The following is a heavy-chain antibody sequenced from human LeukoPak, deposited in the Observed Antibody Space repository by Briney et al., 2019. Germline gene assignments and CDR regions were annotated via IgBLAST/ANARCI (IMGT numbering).Heavy chain of an antibody. Sequence: SETLSLTCTVSGGSISSTTYYWAWIRQPPGKGLEWIGSIYKAGNTNYSPSLRSRVFISVDTSKNQFSLKLSSVTAADTAVYYCARDMTTVTPFDYWGQGTLVTVSS. CDR3: ARDMTTVTPFDY. CDR1: GGSISSTTYY. D-gene: IGHD4-17*01. J-gene: IGHJ4*02. V-gene: IGHV4-39*02. CDR2: IYKAGNT.